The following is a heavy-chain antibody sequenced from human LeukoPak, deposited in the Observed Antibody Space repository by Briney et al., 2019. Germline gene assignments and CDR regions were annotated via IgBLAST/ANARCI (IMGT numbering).Heavy chain of an antibody. D-gene: IGHD3-22*01. V-gene: IGHV4-59*01. J-gene: IGHJ6*03. CDR1: GGSISSYY. Sequence: PSETLPLTCTVSGGSISSYYWSWIRQPPGKGLEWIGYIYYSGSTNYNPSLKSRVTISVDTSKNQFSLKLSSVTAADTAVYYCARFPRGFYYDSSGYHYYYMDVWGKGTTVTVSS. CDR2: IYYSGST. CDR3: ARFPRGFYYDSSGYHYYYMDV.